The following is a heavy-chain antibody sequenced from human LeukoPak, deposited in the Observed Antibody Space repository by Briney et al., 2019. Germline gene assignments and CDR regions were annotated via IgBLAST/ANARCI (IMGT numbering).Heavy chain of an antibody. CDR1: GYTFTSYY. V-gene: IGHV1-46*01. J-gene: IGHJ4*02. D-gene: IGHD4-11*01. CDR2: INPSGGST. CDR3: AIIRLQWDGDFDY. Sequence: ASVKVSCKASGYTFTSYYMHWVRQAPGQGLEWMGIINPSGGSTSYAQKFQGRVTMTRDTSTSTVYMELSSLRSEGTAVYYCAIIRLQWDGDFDYWGQGTLVTVSS.